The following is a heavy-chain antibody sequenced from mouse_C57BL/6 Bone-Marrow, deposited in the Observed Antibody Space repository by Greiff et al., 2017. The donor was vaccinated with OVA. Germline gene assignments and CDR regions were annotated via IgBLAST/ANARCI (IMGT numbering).Heavy chain of an antibody. J-gene: IGHJ4*01. CDR2: ISNGGGST. D-gene: IGHD6-1*01. Sequence: EVQGVESGGGLVQPGGSLKLSCAASGFTFSDYYMYWVRQTPEQRLEWVAYISNGGGSTYYPDTVQGRFTISRDNAKNTLYLQMSRLTSEDTAVYYCARHGCLGTTYAMDYWGQGTSVTVSS. CDR3: ARHGCLGTTYAMDY. V-gene: IGHV5-12*01. CDR1: GFTFSDYY.